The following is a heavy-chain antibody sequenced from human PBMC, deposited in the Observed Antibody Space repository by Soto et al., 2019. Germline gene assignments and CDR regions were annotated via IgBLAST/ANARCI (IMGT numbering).Heavy chain of an antibody. CDR2: IYHSGST. D-gene: IGHD2-21*02. CDR3: ARAMVGYCGGDCYSYDY. V-gene: IGHV4-4*02. CDR1: GGSISSSNW. Sequence: KPSETLSLTCAVSGGSISSSNWWSWVRQPPGKGLEWIGEIYHSGSTNYNPSLKSRVTISVDKSKNQFSLKLSSVTAADTAVYYCARAMVGYCGGDCYSYDYWGQGTLVTVSS. J-gene: IGHJ4*02.